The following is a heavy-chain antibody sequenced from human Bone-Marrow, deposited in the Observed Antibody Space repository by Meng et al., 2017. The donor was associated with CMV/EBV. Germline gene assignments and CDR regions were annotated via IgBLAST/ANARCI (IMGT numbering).Heavy chain of an antibody. CDR2: IKTGYGNT. Sequence: FGDTFASYAMHWVRQAPGQRLEWLGWIKTGYGNTKYSQKFQDRVTITRDTSASTVYMEVSSLTSEDTGVYYCARQGSKTGTTGDFDYWGQGTLVTVSS. CDR1: GDTFASYA. V-gene: IGHV1-3*04. J-gene: IGHJ4*02. D-gene: IGHD1-1*01. CDR3: ARQGSKTGTTGDFDY.